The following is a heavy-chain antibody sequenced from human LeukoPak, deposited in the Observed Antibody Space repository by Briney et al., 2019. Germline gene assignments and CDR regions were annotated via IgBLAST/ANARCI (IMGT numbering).Heavy chain of an antibody. Sequence: SETLSLTCTVSGGSISSYYWSWIRQPPGKGLEWIGYIYYSGSTNYNPSLKSRVTISVDTSKNQFSLKLSSVTAADTAVYYCGRDGLSSGWTGGYFDYWGQGTLVTVSS. V-gene: IGHV4-59*01. D-gene: IGHD6-19*01. CDR3: GRDGLSSGWTGGYFDY. CDR2: IYYSGST. CDR1: GGSISSYY. J-gene: IGHJ4*02.